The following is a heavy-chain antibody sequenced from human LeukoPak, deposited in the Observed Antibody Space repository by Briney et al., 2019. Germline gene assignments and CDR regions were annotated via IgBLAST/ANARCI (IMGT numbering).Heavy chain of an antibody. J-gene: IGHJ4*02. CDR2: IYYGGST. V-gene: IGHV4-59*01. D-gene: IGHD2-15*01. Sequence: SETLSLTCSVSGDSINSNYWSWMRQPPGKGLEWIGYIYYGGSTNYNPSLKSRVSMSVDTSKNQFSLNLSSVTAADTAVYHCARLLAGWPGGRCRAHCDYWGQGTLVTVSS. CDR3: ARLLAGWPGGRCRAHCDY. CDR1: GDSINSNY.